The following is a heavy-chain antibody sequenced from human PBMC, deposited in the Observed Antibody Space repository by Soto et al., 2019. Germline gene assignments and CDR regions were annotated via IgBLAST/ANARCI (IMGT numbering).Heavy chain of an antibody. D-gene: IGHD4-17*01. CDR1: GGSISSSSYY. V-gene: IGHV4-39*01. Sequence: SETLSLTCTVSGGSISSSSYYWGWIRQPPGKGLEWIGSIYYSGSTYYNPSLKSRVPISVDTSKNQFSLKLSSVTAADTAVYYCARRTSDYSFPFDYWGQGTLVTVSS. J-gene: IGHJ4*02. CDR2: IYYSGST. CDR3: ARRTSDYSFPFDY.